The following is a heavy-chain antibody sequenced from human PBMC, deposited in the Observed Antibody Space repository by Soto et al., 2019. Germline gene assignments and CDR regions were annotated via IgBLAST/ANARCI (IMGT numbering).Heavy chain of an antibody. CDR1: GFTFSSYG. D-gene: IGHD2-2*01. CDR3: AKTGGSTSWKAGYYYYGMDV. V-gene: IGHV3-30*18. J-gene: IGHJ6*02. CDR2: ISYDGSNK. Sequence: GGSLRLSCAASGFTFSSYGMHWVRQAPGKGLEWVAVISYDGSNKYYADSVKGRFTISRDNSKNTLFLQMNSLRAEDTAAYYCAKTGGSTSWKAGYYYYGMDVWGQGTTVTVSS.